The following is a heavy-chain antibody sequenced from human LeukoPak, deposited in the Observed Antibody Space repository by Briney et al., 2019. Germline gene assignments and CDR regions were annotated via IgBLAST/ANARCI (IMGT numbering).Heavy chain of an antibody. J-gene: IGHJ6*02. V-gene: IGHV4-34*01. Sequence: SETLSLTCAVYGGSFSSYYWSWIRQPPGKGLEWIGEINHRGSTNYNPSLKRRVTISVDTSKNQFSLKLSFVTAADTAVYYCARFRRYYDSSGYYSAYYYGMDVWGQGTTVTVSS. D-gene: IGHD3-22*01. CDR2: INHRGST. CDR3: ARFRRYYDSSGYYSAYYYGMDV. CDR1: GGSFSSYY.